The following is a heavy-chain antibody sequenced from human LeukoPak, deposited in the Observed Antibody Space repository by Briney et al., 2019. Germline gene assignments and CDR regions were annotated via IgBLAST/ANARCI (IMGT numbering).Heavy chain of an antibody. CDR2: ISASGGST. Sequence: GGSLRLSCAASGFTFSSYWMSWVRQAPGKGLEWVSAISASGGSTYYADSVKGRFTISRDNSKNTLYLQMNSLRAEDTAVYYCAKQVLGVTTQFDYWGQGTLVTVSS. CDR1: GFTFSSYW. CDR3: AKQVLGVTTQFDY. V-gene: IGHV3-23*01. D-gene: IGHD4-17*01. J-gene: IGHJ4*02.